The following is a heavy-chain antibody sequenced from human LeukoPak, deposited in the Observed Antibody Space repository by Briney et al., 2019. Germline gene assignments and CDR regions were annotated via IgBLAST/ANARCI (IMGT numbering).Heavy chain of an antibody. V-gene: IGHV4-59*08. J-gene: IGHJ4*02. CDR2: IHYTGST. CDR3: ARLSKDTVVLPAAMAHYFDY. Sequence: SETLSHTCTVSGGSISGYYWSWIRQPPGKGLQFIGYIHYTGSTNYNPSLESRVTLSVDTSKNQFSLKLRSVTAADTAVYYCARLSKDTVVLPAAMAHYFDYWGQGTLVTVSS. D-gene: IGHD2-2*01. CDR1: GGSISGYY.